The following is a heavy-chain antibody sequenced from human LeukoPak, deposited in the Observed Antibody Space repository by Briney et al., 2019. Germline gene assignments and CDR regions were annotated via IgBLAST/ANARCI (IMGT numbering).Heavy chain of an antibody. CDR2: INPNTGGT. J-gene: IGHJ3*02. CDR3: ARDFGWREHAFDI. CDR1: GYTFTAHY. V-gene: IGHV1-2*02. Sequence: ASVKVPCKASGYTFTAHYMHWVRQAPGQGLEWMGWINPNTGGTHYAQKFQGRVTMTGDTSVSTVYMELNRLRSDDMAVYYCARDFGWREHAFDIWGQGTMVTVSS. D-gene: IGHD3-9*01.